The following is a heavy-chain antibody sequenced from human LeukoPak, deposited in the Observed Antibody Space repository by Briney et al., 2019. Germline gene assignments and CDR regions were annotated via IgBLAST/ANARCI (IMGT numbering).Heavy chain of an antibody. Sequence: PSETLSLTCTVSGGSISSGGYYWSWIRQHPGKGLEWIGYIYYSGSTYYNPSLKSRVTISVDTSKNQFSLKLSSVTAADTAVYYCARDRSDGPTFDIWGQGTMVTVSS. CDR1: GGSISSGGYY. CDR2: IYYSGST. CDR3: ARDRSDGPTFDI. D-gene: IGHD5-24*01. J-gene: IGHJ3*02. V-gene: IGHV4-31*03.